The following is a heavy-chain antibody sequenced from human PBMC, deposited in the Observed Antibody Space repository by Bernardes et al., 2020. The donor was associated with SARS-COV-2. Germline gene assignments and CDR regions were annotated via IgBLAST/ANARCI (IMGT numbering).Heavy chain of an antibody. Sequence: SETLSLTCGVSGGSFEGYFWSWICQSPKKGLEFIGEVIDTGSTNYNPSLKRRVILSADKSKRQFSLNLSSLTAADNGLYYCARRRIGVTVWFDAWGQGILVTVSS. J-gene: IGHJ5*02. CDR1: GGSFEGYF. CDR2: VIDTGST. V-gene: IGHV4-34*12. D-gene: IGHD6-19*01. CDR3: ARRRIGVTVWFDA.